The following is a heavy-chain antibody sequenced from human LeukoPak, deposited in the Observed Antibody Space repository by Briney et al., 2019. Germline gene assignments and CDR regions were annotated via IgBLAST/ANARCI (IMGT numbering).Heavy chain of an antibody. CDR1: GFTFSNYN. CDR3: TRVSGSYFSGLDY. D-gene: IGHD1-26*01. J-gene: IGHJ4*02. V-gene: IGHV3-48*01. CDR2: ISSSSITI. Sequence: GGSLRLSCAASGFTFSNYNMNWVRQAPGKGLEWVSYISSSSITIYYADSVKGRFTISRDNAKNSLYLQMNSLRAEDTAVYYCTRVSGSYFSGLDYWGQGTLVTVSS.